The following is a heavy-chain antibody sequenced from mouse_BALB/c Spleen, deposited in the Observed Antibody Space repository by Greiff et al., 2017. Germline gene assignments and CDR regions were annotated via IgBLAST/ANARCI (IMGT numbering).Heavy chain of an antibody. Sequence: VQLQQSGAELVKPGASVKLSCTASGFNIKDTYMHWVKQRPEQGLEWIGRIDPANGNTKYDPKFQGKATITADTSSNTAYLQLSSLTSEDTAVYYCARAGYRYDVRAMDYWGQGTSGTVSS. CDR1: GFNIKDTY. V-gene: IGHV14-3*02. D-gene: IGHD2-14*01. CDR2: IDPANGNT. J-gene: IGHJ4*01. CDR3: ARAGYRYDVRAMDY.